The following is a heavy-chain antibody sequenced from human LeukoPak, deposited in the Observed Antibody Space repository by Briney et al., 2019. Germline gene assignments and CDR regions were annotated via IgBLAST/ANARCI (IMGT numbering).Heavy chain of an antibody. CDR2: ISSSSSTI. D-gene: IGHD2-15*01. CDR1: GFTFSSYS. CDR3: AKRSAFNYGYFDF. Sequence: PGGSLRLSCAASGFTFSSYSMNWVRQAPGKGLEWVSYISSSSSTIYYADSVEGRFTISRDNAKNSLYLQMNNLRTEDTAVYYCAKRSAFNYGYFDFWGQGTLVTVSS. V-gene: IGHV3-48*01. J-gene: IGHJ4*02.